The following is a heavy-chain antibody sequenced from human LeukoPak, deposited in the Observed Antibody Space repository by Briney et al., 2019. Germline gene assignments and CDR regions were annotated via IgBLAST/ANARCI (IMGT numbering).Heavy chain of an antibody. CDR3: ARDGVWFGEFPFDY. CDR2: INTDGRTI. J-gene: IGHJ4*02. D-gene: IGHD3-10*01. Sequence: PGGSLRLSCAASGFTFSRYWMHWVRQAPGKGLVWVSRINTDGRTITYADSVKGRFTISRDNAKNTLYLQMNSLRAEDTAVYYCARDGVWFGEFPFDYWGQGTLVTVFS. V-gene: IGHV3-74*01. CDR1: GFTFSRYW.